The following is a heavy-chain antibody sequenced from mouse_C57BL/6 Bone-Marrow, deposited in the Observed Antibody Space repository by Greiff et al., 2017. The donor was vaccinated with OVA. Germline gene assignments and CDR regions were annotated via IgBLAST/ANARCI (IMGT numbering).Heavy chain of an antibody. D-gene: IGHD2-4*01. CDR3: ARHSSMITAGDDY. V-gene: IGHV5-2*01. Sequence: EVKVVESGGGLVQPGESLKLSCESNEYEFPSHDMSWVRKTPEKRLELVAAINSDGGSTYYPVTMLRRIIISRDNTKTTLYLTMSSRRSEDTALYYCARHSSMITAGDDYWGQGTTLTVSS. CDR1: EYEFPSHD. CDR2: INSDGGST. J-gene: IGHJ2*01.